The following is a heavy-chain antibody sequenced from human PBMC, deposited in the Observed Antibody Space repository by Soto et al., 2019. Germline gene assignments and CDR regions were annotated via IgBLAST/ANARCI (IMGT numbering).Heavy chain of an antibody. CDR2: MNPNSGNT. J-gene: IGHJ6*03. CDR1: GYTFTSYD. V-gene: IGHV1-8*01. D-gene: IGHD6-6*01. Sequence: ASVKVSCKASGYTFTSYDINWVRQATGQGLEWMGWMNPNSGNTGYAQKFQGRVTMTRNTSISTAYMELSSLRSEDTAVYYCARSGIAARPPNYYYYMDVWGKGTTVTVSS. CDR3: ARSGIAARPPNYYYYMDV.